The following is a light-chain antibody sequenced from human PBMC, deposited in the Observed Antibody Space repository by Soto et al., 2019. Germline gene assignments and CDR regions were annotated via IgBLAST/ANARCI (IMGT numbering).Light chain of an antibody. V-gene: IGKV1-33*01. Sequence: DIQMTQSPSSLSASVGDRVTITCQASHDIKKYLNWYQQKAHKVPKLLIHDASTLASGVPSRFTGGGSGTDFTLTINNLQPEDVATYYCQQFDDLPLTFGGWTKVYI. CDR1: HDIKKY. CDR2: DAS. J-gene: IGKJ4*01. CDR3: QQFDDLPLT.